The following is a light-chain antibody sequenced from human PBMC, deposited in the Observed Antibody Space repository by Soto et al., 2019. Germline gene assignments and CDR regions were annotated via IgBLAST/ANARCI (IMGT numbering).Light chain of an antibody. CDR3: QRYNTVLVT. CDR2: AAS. Sequence: DIQMTQSPSSLSASVGDRVTITCRASQDISIYLAWYQQKPGKVPKLLIYAASTLQSGVQSRFSGSGSGTDFTLPISSLQAEDVATCCCQRYNTVLVTFGPGPKVDIK. V-gene: IGKV1-27*01. CDR1: QDISIY. J-gene: IGKJ3*01.